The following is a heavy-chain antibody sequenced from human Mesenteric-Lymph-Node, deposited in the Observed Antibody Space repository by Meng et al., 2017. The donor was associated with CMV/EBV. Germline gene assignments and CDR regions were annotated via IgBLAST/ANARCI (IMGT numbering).Heavy chain of an antibody. Sequence: KAAGGTFSSYAISWVRQAPGQGLEWMGGIIPIFGTANYAQKFQGRGTITTEESTSTAYMELSSLRAEDTAVYYCAREVTGTRGWFDPWGQGTLVTVSS. V-gene: IGHV1-69*05. J-gene: IGHJ5*02. CDR2: IIPIFGTA. D-gene: IGHD1-20*01. CDR3: AREVTGTRGWFDP. CDR1: GGTFSSYA.